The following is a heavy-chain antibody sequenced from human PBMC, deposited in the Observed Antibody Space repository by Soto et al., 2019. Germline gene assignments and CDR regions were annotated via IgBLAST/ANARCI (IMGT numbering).Heavy chain of an antibody. V-gene: IGHV4-34*01. CDR2: MSHSGGI. J-gene: IGHJ3*02. CDR3: ARVERGTATTVVDAFDI. CDR1: GGSVSSGSYY. D-gene: IGHD1-1*01. Sequence: QVQLQQWGAGLLKPSETLSLTCAVYGGSVSSGSYYWSWIRQPPGKGLEWIGEMSHSGGIHFNPSLKSRVTISVDTSTNQFSLKMSFVTAADTALYYCARVERGTATTVVDAFDIWGPGTMVTVSS.